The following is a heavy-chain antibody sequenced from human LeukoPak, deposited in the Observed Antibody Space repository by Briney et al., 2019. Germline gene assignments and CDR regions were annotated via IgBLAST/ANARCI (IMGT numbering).Heavy chain of an antibody. D-gene: IGHD2-2*01. CDR1: GGSISSYY. CDR3: AGAPSTYYFDY. J-gene: IGHJ4*02. CDR2: ISTTGST. V-gene: IGHV4-4*07. Sequence: SETLSLTCTVSGGSISSYYWSWFRQSAGKGLEWIGRISTTGSTNYNPSLKSRVTMSLDTSKNQFSLRVSSVTAADTAVYYCAGAPSTYYFDYWGQGTLVTVSS.